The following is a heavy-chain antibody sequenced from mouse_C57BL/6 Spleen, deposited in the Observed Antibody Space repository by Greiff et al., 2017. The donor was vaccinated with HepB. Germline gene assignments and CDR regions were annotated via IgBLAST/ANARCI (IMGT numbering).Heavy chain of an antibody. Sequence: EVQLQQSGPELVKPGASVKIPCKASGYTFTDYNMDWVKQSHGKGLEWIGDINPNNGGTIYNQKFKGKATLTVDKSSSTAYMELSSLTYEDTAVYDGARARYYGSSFSGYFDVWGTGTTVTVSS. CDR3: ARARYYGSSFSGYFDV. D-gene: IGHD1-1*01. CDR2: INPNNGGT. V-gene: IGHV1-18*01. J-gene: IGHJ1*03. CDR1: GYTFTDYN.